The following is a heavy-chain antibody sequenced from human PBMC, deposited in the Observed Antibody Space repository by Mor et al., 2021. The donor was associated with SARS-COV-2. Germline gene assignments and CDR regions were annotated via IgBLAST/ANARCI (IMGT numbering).Heavy chain of an antibody. J-gene: IGHJ6*02. CDR3: AREIIMTRGVPPYGMDV. V-gene: IGHV3-66*01. Sequence: GGSTYYADSVKGRFTISRDNSKNILYLQMNSLRAEDTAVYYCAREIIMTRGVPPYGMDVWGQGTTVT. D-gene: IGHD3-10*01. CDR2: GGST.